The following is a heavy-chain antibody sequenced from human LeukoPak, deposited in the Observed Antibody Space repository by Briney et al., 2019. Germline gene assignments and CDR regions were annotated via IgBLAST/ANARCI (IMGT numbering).Heavy chain of an antibody. CDR1: GFTFSSYS. J-gene: IGHJ4*02. CDR3: ARVRARGYGDYALDY. Sequence: GGSLRLSCAASGFTFSSYSMNWVRQAPGKGLEWVSSISSSSSYKYYADSVKGRFTISRDNAKNSLYLQMDSLRAEDTAVYYCARVRARGYGDYALDYWGQGTLVTVSS. D-gene: IGHD4-17*01. V-gene: IGHV3-21*01. CDR2: ISSSSSYK.